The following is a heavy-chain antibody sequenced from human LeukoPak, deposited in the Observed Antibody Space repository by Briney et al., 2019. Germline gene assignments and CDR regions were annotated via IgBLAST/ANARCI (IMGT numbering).Heavy chain of an antibody. Sequence: PGRSLRLSCAASGFTFSSYATHWVRQAPGKGLEWVAVISYDGSNKYYADSVKGRFTISRDNSKNTLYLQMNSLRAEDTAVYYCARGFRGSSGWYSPTPGFDYWGQGTLVTVSS. D-gene: IGHD6-19*01. CDR3: ARGFRGSSGWYSPTPGFDY. J-gene: IGHJ4*02. CDR1: GFTFSSYA. V-gene: IGHV3-30-3*01. CDR2: ISYDGSNK.